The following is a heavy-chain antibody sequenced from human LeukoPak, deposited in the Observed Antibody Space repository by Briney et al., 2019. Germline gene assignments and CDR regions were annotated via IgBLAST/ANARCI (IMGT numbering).Heavy chain of an antibody. CDR2: INSDGSST. Sequence: GGSLRLSCAASGFTFSSYWMHWVRQAPGKGLVWVSRINSDGSSTSHADSVKGRFTISRDNAKNTLYVQMNSLRAEDTAVYFCAREITGDLAFDIWGQGTMVTVSS. D-gene: IGHD7-27*01. J-gene: IGHJ3*02. CDR1: GFTFSSYW. CDR3: AREITGDLAFDI. V-gene: IGHV3-74*01.